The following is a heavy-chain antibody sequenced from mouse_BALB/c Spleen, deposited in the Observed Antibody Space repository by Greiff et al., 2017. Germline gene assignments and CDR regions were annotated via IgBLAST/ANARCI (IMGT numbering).Heavy chain of an antibody. J-gene: IGHJ1*01. CDR2: IDPANGNT. D-gene: IGHD2-4*01. CDR3: AREDYDVGYWYFDV. V-gene: IGHV14-3*02. CDR1: GFNIKDTY. Sequence: EVQLQQSGAELVKPGASVKLSCTASGFNIKDTYMHWVKQRPEQGLEWIGRIDPANGNTKYDPKFQGKATITADTSSNTAYLQLSSLTSEDTAVYYCAREDYDVGYWYFDVWGAGTTVTVSS.